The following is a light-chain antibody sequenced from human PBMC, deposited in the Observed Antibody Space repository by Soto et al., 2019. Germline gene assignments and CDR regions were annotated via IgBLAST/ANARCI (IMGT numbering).Light chain of an antibody. Sequence: EIVLTQSPATLSLSPGESATLSCRASQSVSSTYFAWYRQKPGQAPRLLIFSASTRATGIPDRFRGSGSGTDFTLTISRLEPEDFAVYYCHQYATSPRTFGHGTKVDIK. CDR3: HQYATSPRT. J-gene: IGKJ1*01. CDR1: QSVSSTY. CDR2: SAS. V-gene: IGKV3-20*01.